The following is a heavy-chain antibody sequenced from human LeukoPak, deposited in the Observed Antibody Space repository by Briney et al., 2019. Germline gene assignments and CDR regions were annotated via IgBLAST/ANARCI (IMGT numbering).Heavy chain of an antibody. CDR3: ARRRCSGGSCPFDY. D-gene: IGHD2-15*01. CDR2: IYYSGST. Sequence: PSGTLSLTCAVSGGSISSSNWWSWVRQPPGKGLEWIGSIYYSGSTYYNPSLKSRVTISVDTSKNQFSLKLSSVTAADTAVYYCARRRCSGGSCPFDYWGQGTLVTVSS. J-gene: IGHJ4*02. V-gene: IGHV4-4*02. CDR1: GGSISSSNW.